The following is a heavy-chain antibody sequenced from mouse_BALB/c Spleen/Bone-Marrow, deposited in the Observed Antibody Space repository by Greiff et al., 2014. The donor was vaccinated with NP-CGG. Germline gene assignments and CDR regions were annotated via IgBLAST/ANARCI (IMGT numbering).Heavy chain of an antibody. J-gene: IGHJ2*01. Sequence: VQLQQPGAELVRSGASVKLSCTASGFNIKDYYMHWVTQRHEQSLEWIGWIDTDNGDTEYAPKFQGKATMTADTSSNTAYLQLSSLTSVDTAVYYCNEGYGNYGYWGQGTTLTVSS. CDR1: GFNIKDYY. V-gene: IGHV14-4*02. CDR3: NEGYGNYGY. CDR2: IDTDNGDT. D-gene: IGHD2-10*02.